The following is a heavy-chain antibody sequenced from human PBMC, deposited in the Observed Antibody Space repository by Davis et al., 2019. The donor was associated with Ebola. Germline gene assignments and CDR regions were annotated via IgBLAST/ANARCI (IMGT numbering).Heavy chain of an antibody. CDR3: ARHVGEYAQRWFDR. Sequence: MPSETLSLTCTVSGASMTSGEYYCGWIRQAPGTGPEWIAMIHYSGGTYYNPSLKTRVSVGVAASNNPFTLRLNAVTAADTSVYYCARHVGEYAQRWFDRWGQGILVAVSS. J-gene: IGHJ5*02. CDR2: IHYSGGT. CDR1: GASMTSGEYY. D-gene: IGHD3-16*01. V-gene: IGHV4-39*01.